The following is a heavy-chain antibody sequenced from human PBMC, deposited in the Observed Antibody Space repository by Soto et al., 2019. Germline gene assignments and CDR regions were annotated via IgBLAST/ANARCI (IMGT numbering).Heavy chain of an antibody. CDR2: INSNGSTT. D-gene: IGHD1-26*01. CDR1: GFTFSSYW. Sequence: EVQLVESVGSLVQPGRSLRLSCAASGFTFSSYWMHWVRQAPGRGLVWVSHINSNGSTTTYADSGEGRFTISRDNAKNTLYLQMNSMRAEDTAVYYCVRDDFGLGIDYWGLGTLVTVSS. J-gene: IGHJ4*02. CDR3: VRDDFGLGIDY. V-gene: IGHV3-74*01.